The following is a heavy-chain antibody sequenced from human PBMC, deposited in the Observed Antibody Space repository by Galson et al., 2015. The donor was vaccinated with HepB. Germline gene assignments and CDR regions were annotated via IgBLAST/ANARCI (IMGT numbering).Heavy chain of an antibody. CDR1: GFTFSSYG. Sequence: SLRLSCAASGFTFSSYGMHWVRQAPGKGLEWVAVIWYDGSNKYYADSVKGRFTISRDNSKNTLYLQMNSLRAEDTAVYYCASHLSSGWYGEYFQHWGQGTLVTVSS. CDR3: ASHLSSGWYGEYFQH. D-gene: IGHD6-19*01. V-gene: IGHV3-33*01. CDR2: IWYDGSNK. J-gene: IGHJ1*01.